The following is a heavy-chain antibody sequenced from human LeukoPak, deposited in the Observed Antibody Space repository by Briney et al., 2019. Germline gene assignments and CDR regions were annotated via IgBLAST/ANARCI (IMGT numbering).Heavy chain of an antibody. V-gene: IGHV3-11*01. CDR1: GFTFRDSY. CDR3: ARSGDTGDYPLDYFFYMDV. CDR2: ISRTGHFK. J-gene: IGHJ6*03. Sequence: GGSLRLSCAASGFTFRDSYMGWIRQGPGKGLEWVSYISRTGHFKKYADSVKGRFTISRDNGEKSISLQMTSLRADDTAVYYCARSGDTGDYPLDYFFYMDVWGKGTTVSVSS. D-gene: IGHD4-17*01.